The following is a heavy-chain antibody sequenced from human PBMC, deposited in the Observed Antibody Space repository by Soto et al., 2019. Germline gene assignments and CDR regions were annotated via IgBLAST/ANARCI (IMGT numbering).Heavy chain of an antibody. D-gene: IGHD6-13*01. Sequence: PSETLSLTCTVSGGSISRAPYSWSWIRQHPGKGLEWIGYINYSGSSYYNPSLKSRVTISVDTSKDQFSLKLSSVTAADTAVYYCARLRGVGSWYRGYFDSWGQGTLVTVSS. CDR1: GGSISRAPYS. J-gene: IGHJ4*02. CDR2: INYSGSS. V-gene: IGHV4-31*02. CDR3: ARLRGVGSWYRGYFDS.